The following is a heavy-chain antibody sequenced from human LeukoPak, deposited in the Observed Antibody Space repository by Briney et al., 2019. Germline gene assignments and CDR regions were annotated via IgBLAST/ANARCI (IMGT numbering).Heavy chain of an antibody. CDR3: ARAPAATGTIDF. D-gene: IGHD6-13*01. J-gene: IGHJ4*02. CDR1: GGSFSGHY. Sequence: SETLTLTCAVYGGSFSGHYWTWIRQPPGKGLEWIGEINHSGSTNYNPSLKSRVTISVDTSKKHFSLKLSSVTAADTAVYYCARAPAATGTIDFWGQGNLVPVSS. CDR2: INHSGST. V-gene: IGHV4-34*01.